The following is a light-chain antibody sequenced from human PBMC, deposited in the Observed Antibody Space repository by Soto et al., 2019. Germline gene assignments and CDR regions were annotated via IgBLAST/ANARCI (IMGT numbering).Light chain of an antibody. CDR2: DAS. V-gene: IGKV3-20*01. CDR1: QSVGKNY. J-gene: IGKJ4*01. CDR3: HQYGSSPLT. Sequence: EIVLTQSPGTLSLSPGERAALSCRASQSVGKNYLGWYQQKPGQSPRLLIYDASKRATGIPDRFSGTASGTDFTLTISGLEPEDFAVYYCHQYGSSPLTFGGGTKVEIK.